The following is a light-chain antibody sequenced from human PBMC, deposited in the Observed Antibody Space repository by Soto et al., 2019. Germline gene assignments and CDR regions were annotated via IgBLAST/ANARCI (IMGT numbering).Light chain of an antibody. CDR1: QGVGRF. J-gene: IGKJ4*01. CDR2: DVS. Sequence: EIVLTQSPATLSLSPGERAALSCRASQGVGRFLAWYQQKPGQAPRLLIYDVSNRATGIPARFSGSGSETDFTLAIDNLEPEDFAVYYCQQRGGWPLTVGGGTKVEIK. CDR3: QQRGGWPLT. V-gene: IGKV3-11*01.